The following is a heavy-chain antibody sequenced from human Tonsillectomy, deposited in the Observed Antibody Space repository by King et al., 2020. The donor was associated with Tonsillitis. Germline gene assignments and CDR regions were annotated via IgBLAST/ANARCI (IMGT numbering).Heavy chain of an antibody. Sequence: VQLVESGGGVVQPGRSLRLSCAASGFTFSGYGMHWVRQAPGKGLEWVAVISYDGSNKYYADSQKGRFTISRDNSKNTLFLRMNSLRAEDTAVYYCTRGDDSSGYYWSFDYWGQGTLVTVSS. CDR1: GFTFSGYG. J-gene: IGHJ4*02. D-gene: IGHD3-22*01. V-gene: IGHV3-33*05. CDR2: ISYDGSNK. CDR3: TRGDDSSGYYWSFDY.